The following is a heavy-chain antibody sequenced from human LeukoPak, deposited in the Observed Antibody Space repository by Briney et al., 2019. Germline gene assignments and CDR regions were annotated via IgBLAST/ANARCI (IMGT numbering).Heavy chain of an antibody. D-gene: IGHD2-15*01. Sequence: SETLSLTCAVYGGSFSGYYWSWIRQPPGKGLEWIGEINHSGSTNYNPSLKSRVTISVDTSKNQFSLKLSSVTAADTAVYYYARGSCSGGSCYPRKYNWFDPWGQGTLVTVSS. CDR3: ARGSCSGGSCYPRKYNWFDP. V-gene: IGHV4-34*01. J-gene: IGHJ5*02. CDR1: GGSFSGYY. CDR2: INHSGST.